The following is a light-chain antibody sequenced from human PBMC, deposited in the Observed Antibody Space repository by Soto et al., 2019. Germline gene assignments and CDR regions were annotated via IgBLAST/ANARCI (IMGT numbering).Light chain of an antibody. Sequence: DLQMIQSPSSLSASVGDRVTITCRASQTISTYLNWYQQEPGKAPKLLIYAASSLQSGVPSRFSGSGSGTDFTLTISSLQPEDFAAYYCQQSHGIPYTFGQGTKLEIK. J-gene: IGKJ2*01. CDR1: QTISTY. CDR2: AAS. V-gene: IGKV1-39*01. CDR3: QQSHGIPYT.